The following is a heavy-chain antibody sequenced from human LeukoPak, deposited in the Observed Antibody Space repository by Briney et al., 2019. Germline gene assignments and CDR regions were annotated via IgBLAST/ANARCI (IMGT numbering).Heavy chain of an antibody. CDR1: GGPMSSGNW. V-gene: IGHV4-4*02. D-gene: IGHD5-18*01. Sequence: PSGTLSLTCVVSGGPMSSGNWWSWVRQPPGKGLEWIGDIFNNGSPNYSPSLKSRVNISLDKSRSQVSLKMTSVTAADTAVYYCASGWTYSYPDYWGQGTLVTVSS. CDR2: IFNNGSP. J-gene: IGHJ4*02. CDR3: ASGWTYSYPDY.